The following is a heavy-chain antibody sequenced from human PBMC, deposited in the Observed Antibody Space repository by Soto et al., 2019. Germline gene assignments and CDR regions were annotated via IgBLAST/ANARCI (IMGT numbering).Heavy chain of an antibody. CDR2: ISGSGGST. CDR1: GFTFSSYA. D-gene: IGHD3-16*01. V-gene: IGHV3-23*01. CDR3: AKVGLGGDGYNYFDY. J-gene: IGHJ4*02. Sequence: GGSLRLSCAASGFTFSSYAMSWVRQAPGKGLEWVSAISGSGGSTYYADSVKGRFTISRDNSKKTLYLQMNSLRAEDTAVYYCAKVGLGGDGYNYFDYWGQGTLVTVSS.